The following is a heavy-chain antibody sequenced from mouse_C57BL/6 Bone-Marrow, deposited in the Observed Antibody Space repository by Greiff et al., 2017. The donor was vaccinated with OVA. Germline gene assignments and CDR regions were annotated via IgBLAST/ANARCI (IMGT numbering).Heavy chain of an antibody. CDR2: IWTGGGT. CDR1: GFSLTSYA. Sequence: VKLQESGPGLVAPSPSLSITCTVSGFSLTSYAISWVRQPPGKGLEWLGVIWTGGGTNYNSALKSRLSISKDNSKSQVFLKMNSLQTDDTARYYCARKEGSEENYFDYWGQGTTLTVSS. V-gene: IGHV2-9-1*01. D-gene: IGHD1-1*02. J-gene: IGHJ2*01. CDR3: ARKEGSEENYFDY.